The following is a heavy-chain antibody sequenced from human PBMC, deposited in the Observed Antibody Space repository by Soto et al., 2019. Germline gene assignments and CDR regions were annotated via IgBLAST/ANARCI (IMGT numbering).Heavy chain of an antibody. CDR2: IYYSGST. J-gene: IGHJ3*02. Sequence: AETLALTCAVSGCSISSSSYYWGWIRRPPGKGLEWIGSIYYSGSTYYNPSLKSRVTISVDTSKNQFSLMLSSVTAADTAVYYCARHQSSLAAAGTSGAFDIWGQGPMATVSS. D-gene: IGHD6-13*01. CDR3: ARHQSSLAAAGTSGAFDI. CDR1: GCSISSSSYY. V-gene: IGHV4-39*01.